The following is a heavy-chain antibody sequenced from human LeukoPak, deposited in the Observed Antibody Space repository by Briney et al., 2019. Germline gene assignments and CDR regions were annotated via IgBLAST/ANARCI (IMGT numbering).Heavy chain of an antibody. CDR3: ARNGPFDFSLDY. V-gene: IGHV4-30-2*01. D-gene: IGHD3-9*01. J-gene: IGHJ4*02. CDR2: IYHSGST. CDR1: GGSISSGGYY. Sequence: SETLSLTCTVSGGSISSGGYYWSWIRQPPGKGLEWIGYIYHSGSTYYNPSLKSRVTISVDRSKNQFSLKLSSVTAADTAVYYCARNGPFDFSLDYWGQGTLVTVSS.